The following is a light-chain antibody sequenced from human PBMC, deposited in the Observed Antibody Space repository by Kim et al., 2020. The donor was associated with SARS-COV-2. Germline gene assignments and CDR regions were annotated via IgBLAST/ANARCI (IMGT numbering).Light chain of an antibody. CDR3: AAWDNSLNGRYV. V-gene: IGLV1-44*01. J-gene: IGLJ1*01. Sequence: QRVTMPRSGSSSNIESNTVNWYQQLPGTAPKLLLYSNNQRPSGVPDRCSGSKSGTSASLAISGLQSEDEAEYFCAAWDNSLNGRYVFGSGTKVTVL. CDR2: SNN. CDR1: SSNIESNT.